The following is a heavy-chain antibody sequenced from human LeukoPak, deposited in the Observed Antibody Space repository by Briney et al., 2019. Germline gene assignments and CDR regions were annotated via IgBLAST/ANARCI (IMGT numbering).Heavy chain of an antibody. CDR3: ARLIDFWSGYYANWFDP. V-gene: IGHV1-18*01. CDR2: ISAYSGNT. D-gene: IGHD3-3*01. CDR1: GYTFTSYG. Sequence: ASVKVSCKASGYTFTSYGISWVRQAPGQGLEWMGWISAYSGNTNYAQKLQGRVTMTTDTSTSTAYMELRSLRSDDTAVYYCARLIDFWSGYYANWFDPWGQGTLVTVSS. J-gene: IGHJ5*02.